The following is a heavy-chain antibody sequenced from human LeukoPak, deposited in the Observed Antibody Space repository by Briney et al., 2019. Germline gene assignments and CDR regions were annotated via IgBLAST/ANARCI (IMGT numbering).Heavy chain of an antibody. CDR1: GFTFSSYW. V-gene: IGHV3-7*04. Sequence: GSLRLSCAASGFTFSSYWMSWVRQAPGKGLEWVANIKQDGSEKYYVDSVKGRFTISRDNAKNSLYLQMNSLRAEDTAVYYCARGGGKDGCNQNDYWGQGTLVTVSS. CDR3: ARGGGKDGCNQNDY. D-gene: IGHD5-24*01. J-gene: IGHJ4*02. CDR2: IKQDGSEK.